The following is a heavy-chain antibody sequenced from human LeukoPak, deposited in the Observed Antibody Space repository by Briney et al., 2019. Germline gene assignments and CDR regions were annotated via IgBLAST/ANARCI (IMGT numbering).Heavy chain of an antibody. CDR1: GGSISSSSYY. D-gene: IGHD3-3*01. CDR2: IYYSGST. Sequence: SETLSLTCTVSGGSISSSSYYWGWIRQPPGKGLEWIGSIYYSGSTYYNPSLKSRVTISVDTSKNQFSLKLSSVTAADTAVYYCARLWGDVPFGSVTIEEANYYYYYYMDVWGKGTTVTVSS. V-gene: IGHV4-39*01. J-gene: IGHJ6*03. CDR3: ARLWGDVPFGSVTIEEANYYYYYYMDV.